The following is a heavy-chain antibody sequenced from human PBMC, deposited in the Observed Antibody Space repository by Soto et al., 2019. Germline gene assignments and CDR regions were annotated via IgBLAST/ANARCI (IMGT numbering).Heavy chain of an antibody. CDR3: THSLGEHWFDH. Sequence: QITLKESGPTLVKSTQTLTLTCTFSGFSLTTSGVGVGWIRQPPGKALEWLALIYWDDDKRYSPSLKSRLTITKDTSKNQVVLMMTNMDPVDTATYYCTHSLGEHWFDHWGQGTLVTVSS. D-gene: IGHD3-16*01. J-gene: IGHJ5*02. CDR1: GFSLTTSGVG. V-gene: IGHV2-5*02. CDR2: IYWDDDK.